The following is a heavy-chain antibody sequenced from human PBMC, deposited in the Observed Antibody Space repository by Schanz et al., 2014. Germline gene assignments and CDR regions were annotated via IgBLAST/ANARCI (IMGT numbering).Heavy chain of an antibody. V-gene: IGHV3-23*01. Sequence: EVQLLESGGGLVQPGGSLRLSCAASGFTFSTSAMSWVRQVPGKGLEWVSAISGSGGSTYYADSVKGRLTISRDDAKKSMYLQMNNLRAEDTAVYYCVRVSFADPRLYRGMDRDIDYWGQGTLVTVSS. D-gene: IGHD5-18*01. CDR1: GFTFSTSA. CDR3: VRVSFADPRLYRGMDRDIDY. CDR2: ISGSGGST. J-gene: IGHJ4*02.